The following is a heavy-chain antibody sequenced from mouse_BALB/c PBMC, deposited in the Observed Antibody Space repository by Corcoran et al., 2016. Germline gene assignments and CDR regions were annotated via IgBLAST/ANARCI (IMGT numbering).Heavy chain of an antibody. CDR1: GYIFTEYV. Sequence: VQLQQSGAELVKPGASVKLSCKASGYIFTEYVIHWVKQRCGQGLEWIGWFYPRNNVIKYNEKFKDKATLSADKSSSTVYMELSRFTSADSAVDFYARRAFSRSGGLAYWGQGTLVTVSA. V-gene: IGHV1-62-2*01. CDR2: FYPRNNVI. CDR3: ARRAFSRSGGLAY. D-gene: IGHD2-14*01. J-gene: IGHJ3*01.